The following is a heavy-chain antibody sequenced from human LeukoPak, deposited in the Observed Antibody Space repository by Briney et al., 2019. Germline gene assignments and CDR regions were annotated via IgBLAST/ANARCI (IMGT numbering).Heavy chain of an antibody. J-gene: IGHJ3*02. CDR2: INPSGGST. V-gene: IGHV1-46*03. CDR3: ARVPVEFAFDI. Sequence: ASVKVSCKASGYTFTSYYMHWVRQAPGQGLEWMGIINPSGGSTSYAQKLQGRVTMTRDTSTSTVYMELSSLRSEDTAVYYCARVPVEFAFDIWGQGTMVTVSS. D-gene: IGHD3-10*01. CDR1: GYTFTSYY.